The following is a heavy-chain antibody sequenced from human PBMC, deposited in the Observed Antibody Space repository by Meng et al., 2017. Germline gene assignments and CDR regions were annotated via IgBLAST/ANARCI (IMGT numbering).Heavy chain of an antibody. CDR2: INSDGSST. J-gene: IGHJ4*02. D-gene: IGHD6-19*01. Sequence: EVQLVESGGGLVQPGGSLRLSCAASGFTFSSYWMHWVRQAPGKGLVWVSRINSDGSSTSYADSMKGQFTISRDNAKNTLYLQMNSLRAEDTAVYYCAKDRGSSGWYGYFDYWGQGSLVTVSS. CDR1: GFTFSSYW. V-gene: IGHV3/OR16-13*01. CDR3: AKDRGSSGWYGYFDY.